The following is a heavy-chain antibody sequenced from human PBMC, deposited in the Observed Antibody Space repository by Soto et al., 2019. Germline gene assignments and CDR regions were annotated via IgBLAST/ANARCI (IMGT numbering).Heavy chain of an antibody. J-gene: IGHJ3*02. D-gene: IGHD6-13*01. CDR3: ARTSHKAAADDDAFDI. V-gene: IGHV3-9*01. CDR2: ISWNSGSI. CDR1: GFTFDDYA. Sequence: EVQLVESGGGLVQPGRSLRLSCAASGFTFDDYAMHWVRQAPGKGLEWVSGISWNSGSIGYADSVKGRFTISRDNSKNTLYLQMNSLRAEDTAVYYCARTSHKAAADDDAFDIWGQGTMVTVSS.